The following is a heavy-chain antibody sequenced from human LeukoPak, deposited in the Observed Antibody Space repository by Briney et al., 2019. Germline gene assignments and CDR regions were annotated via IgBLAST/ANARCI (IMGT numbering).Heavy chain of an antibody. CDR2: INPNSGGT. V-gene: IGHV1-2*02. J-gene: IGHJ4*02. CDR1: GYTFTGYY. CDR3: ARVPTSSTSPYYFDY. Sequence: ASVKVSCKASGYTFTGYYMHWVRQAPGQGLECMGWINPNSGGTNYAQKFQGRVTMTRDTSISTAYMELSRLRSDDTAVYYCARVPTSSTSPYYFDYWGQGTLVTVSS. D-gene: IGHD2-2*01.